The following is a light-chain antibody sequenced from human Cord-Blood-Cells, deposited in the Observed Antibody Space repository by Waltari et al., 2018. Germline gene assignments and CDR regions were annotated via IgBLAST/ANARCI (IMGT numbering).Light chain of an antibody. CDR1: SLRSYY. CDR3: NSRDSSGNHLV. CDR2: GKN. Sequence: SSELTQDPAVSVALGQTFRITCQGDSLRSYYASWYQQKPGQAPVLVIYGKNNRPPGIPDRFSGSSSGNTASLTITGAQAEDEADYYCNSRDSSGNHLVFGGGTKLTVL. V-gene: IGLV3-19*01. J-gene: IGLJ3*02.